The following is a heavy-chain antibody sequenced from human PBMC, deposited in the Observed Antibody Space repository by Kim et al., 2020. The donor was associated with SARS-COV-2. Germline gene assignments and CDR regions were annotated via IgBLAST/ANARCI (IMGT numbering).Heavy chain of an antibody. D-gene: IGHD6-13*01. J-gene: IGHJ5*02. Sequence: SRVTISVDTSKNQFSLKLSSVTAADTAVYYCARHGSGAAAGARQTRWFDPWGQGTLVTVSS. CDR3: ARHGSGAAAGARQTRWFDP. V-gene: IGHV4-39*01.